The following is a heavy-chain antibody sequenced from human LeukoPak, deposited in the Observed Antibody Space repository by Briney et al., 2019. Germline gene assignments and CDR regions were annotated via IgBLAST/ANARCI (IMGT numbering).Heavy chain of an antibody. J-gene: IGHJ3*02. V-gene: IGHV6-1*01. CDR2: TYYRSKWYN. Sequence: SQTLSLTCALSGDSVSSNSAWNWIRQSPSRGLEWLGRTYYRSKWYNDYAVSVKGRITINPDTSKNQFSLQLNSVTPEDTAMYYCARDRFVTGDRAFDIWGQVTTATVSS. CDR1: GDSVSSNSA. D-gene: IGHD7-27*01. CDR3: ARDRFVTGDRAFDI.